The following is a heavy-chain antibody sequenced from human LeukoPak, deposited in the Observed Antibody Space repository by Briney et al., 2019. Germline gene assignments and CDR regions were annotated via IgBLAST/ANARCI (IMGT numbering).Heavy chain of an antibody. J-gene: IGHJ6*02. CDR2: INPNSGGT. V-gene: IGHV1-2*06. CDR3: ARDLNVVVVAAKQYYYYYGMDV. D-gene: IGHD2-15*01. Sequence: VASVKVSFKASGYTFTGYYMHWVRQAPGQGLEWMGRINPNSGGTNYAQKFQGRVTMTRDTSISTAYMELSRLRSDDTAVYYCARDLNVVVVAAKQYYYYYGMDVWGQGTTVTVSS. CDR1: GYTFTGYY.